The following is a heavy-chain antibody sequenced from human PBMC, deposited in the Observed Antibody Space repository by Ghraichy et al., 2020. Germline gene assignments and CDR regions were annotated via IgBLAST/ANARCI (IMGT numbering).Heavy chain of an antibody. CDR2: INHSGST. Sequence: SETLSLTCAVYGGSFSGYYWSWIRQPPGKGLEWIGEINHSGSTNYNPSLKSRVTISVDTSKNQFSLKLSSVTAADTAVYYCARGREGTVVTRRPKNGMDVWGQGTTVTVSS. CDR3: ARGREGTVVTRRPKNGMDV. D-gene: IGHD4-23*01. J-gene: IGHJ6*02. V-gene: IGHV4-34*01. CDR1: GGSFSGYY.